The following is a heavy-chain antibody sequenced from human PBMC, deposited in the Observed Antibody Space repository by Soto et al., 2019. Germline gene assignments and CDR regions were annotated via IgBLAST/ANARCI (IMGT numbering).Heavy chain of an antibody. CDR1: GFTFSNAW. Sequence: EVQLVESGGGFVKPGGSLRLSCAASGFTFSNAWMSWVRQAPGKGLEWVGRIKTKTDGGTTDYAAPVKGRFTISRDDSKNTLYLEMNSLKTEDTAVYYCVTRAGLGDSERFDYWGQGTLVTVSS. CDR3: VTRAGLGDSERFDY. V-gene: IGHV3-15*01. CDR2: IKTKTDGGTT. J-gene: IGHJ4*02. D-gene: IGHD3-16*01.